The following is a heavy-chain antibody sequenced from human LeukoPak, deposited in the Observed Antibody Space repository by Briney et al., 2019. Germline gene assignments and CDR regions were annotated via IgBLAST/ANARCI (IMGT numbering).Heavy chain of an antibody. CDR3: TTGVAISIPDY. D-gene: IGHD3-10*01. J-gene: IGHJ4*02. Sequence: GGSLRLSCAASGFTFSNAWMSWVRQAPGKVLEWVGRIKSKTDGGTTDYAAPVKGRFTISRDDSKNTLYLQMNSLKTEDTAVYYCTTGVAISIPDYWGQGTLVTVSS. V-gene: IGHV3-15*01. CDR2: IKSKTDGGTT. CDR1: GFTFSNAW.